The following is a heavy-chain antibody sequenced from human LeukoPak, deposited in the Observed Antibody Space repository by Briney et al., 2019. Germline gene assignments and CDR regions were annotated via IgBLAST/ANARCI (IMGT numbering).Heavy chain of an antibody. Sequence: KSSETLSLTCVVSGGSVSGYYWGWIRQPPGRGLEWIGYVYYSGSTNYNPSFKSRITISVDTSRNQFSLKLSSVTAADTAVYYCARAVAAARQYYYGMDVWGQGTTVTVSS. CDR2: VYYSGST. D-gene: IGHD6-13*01. CDR1: GGSVSGYY. J-gene: IGHJ6*02. V-gene: IGHV4-59*02. CDR3: ARAVAAARQYYYGMDV.